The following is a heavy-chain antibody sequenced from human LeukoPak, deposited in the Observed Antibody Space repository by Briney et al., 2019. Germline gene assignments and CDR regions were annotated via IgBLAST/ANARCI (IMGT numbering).Heavy chain of an antibody. V-gene: IGHV3-53*04. CDR1: GXSVSNTY. CDR2: IYSGDSGVST. D-gene: IGHD6-6*01. J-gene: IGHJ6*02. Sequence: GGSLRLSCAASGXSVSNTYMSWVRQAPGKGLEWVSVIYSGDSGVSTYYADSVKGRFTISRHNSKNTLYPQMSSLRAEDTAVYFCARSAARLRYYYAMDVWGQGTTVTVCS. CDR3: ARSAARLRYYYAMDV.